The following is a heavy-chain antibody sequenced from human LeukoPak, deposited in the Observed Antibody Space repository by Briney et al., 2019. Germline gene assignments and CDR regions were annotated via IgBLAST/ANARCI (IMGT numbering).Heavy chain of an antibody. CDR3: ARDNGDSLHYYHYYVDV. V-gene: IGHV3-30*01. Sequence: GGSLRLSCTASGFTFSAYAFHWVRQAPGKGLECVAVISDDGTNKYYADSVKGRFTISRGNINNTLFLQMNTLSAEDTAVYYCARDNGDSLHYYHYYVDVWGRGTTVTVSS. CDR1: GFTFSAYA. J-gene: IGHJ6*03. CDR2: ISDDGTNK. D-gene: IGHD4-17*01.